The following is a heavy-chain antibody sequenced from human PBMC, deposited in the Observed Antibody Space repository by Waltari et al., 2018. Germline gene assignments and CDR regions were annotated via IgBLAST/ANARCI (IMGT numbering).Heavy chain of an antibody. Sequence: QVQLQQWGAGLLKPSETLSLTCAVYGGSFSGYYWSWIRQPPGKGLEWIGEINHSGSTNYNPSLKSRVTISVDTSKNQFSLKLSSVTAADTAVYYCARKYYYYGMDVWGQGTTVTVSS. J-gene: IGHJ6*02. CDR2: INHSGST. V-gene: IGHV4-34*01. CDR3: ARKYYYYGMDV. CDR1: GGSFSGYY.